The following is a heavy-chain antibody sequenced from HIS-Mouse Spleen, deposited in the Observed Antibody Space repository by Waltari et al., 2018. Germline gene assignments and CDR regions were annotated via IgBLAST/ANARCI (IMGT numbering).Heavy chain of an antibody. CDR2: IDYSGRT. D-gene: IGHD2-21*02. Sequence: QLQLQESGPGLVKPSETLSLTCTVSGGSISSSSYYWGWIRQPPGKGLEWIGSIDYSGRTYYNPSLKSRVTISVDTSKNQFSLKLSSVTAADTAVYYCARKRTASGWFDPWGQGTLVTVSS. V-gene: IGHV4-39*01. CDR3: ARKRTASGWFDP. CDR1: GGSISSSSYY. J-gene: IGHJ5*02.